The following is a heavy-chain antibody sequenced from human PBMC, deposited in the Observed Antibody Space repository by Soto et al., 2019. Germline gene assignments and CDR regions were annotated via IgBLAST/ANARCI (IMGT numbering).Heavy chain of an antibody. J-gene: IGHJ4*02. V-gene: IGHV4-59*01. D-gene: IGHD1-1*01. CDR2: VYYSGST. Sequence: SETLSLTCTDSGASISSYYWIWVRQPQGKGLEWIGYVYYSGSTNYKPSLKSRVTISVDTSKNQFSLKLSSVTAADTAMYYCARDTTPSLWGQGTLVTVS. CDR1: GASISSYY. CDR3: ARDTTPSL.